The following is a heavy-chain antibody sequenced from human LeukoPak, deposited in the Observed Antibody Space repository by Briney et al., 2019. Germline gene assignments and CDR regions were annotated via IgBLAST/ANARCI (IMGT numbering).Heavy chain of an antibody. V-gene: IGHV3-21*01. CDR2: ISSSSSYI. J-gene: IGHJ4*02. D-gene: IGHD3-10*01. Sequence: PGGSLRLSCTASGFTFSSYSMNWVRQAPGKGLEWVSSISSSSSYIYYADSVKGRFTISRDNAKNSLYLQMNSLRAEDTAVYYCARDEAWFGEFPFDYWGQGTLVTVSS. CDR3: ARDEAWFGEFPFDY. CDR1: GFTFSSYS.